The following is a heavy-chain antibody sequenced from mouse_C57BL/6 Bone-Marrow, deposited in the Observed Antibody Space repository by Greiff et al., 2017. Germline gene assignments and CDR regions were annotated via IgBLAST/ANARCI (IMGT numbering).Heavy chain of an antibody. V-gene: IGHV14-2*01. D-gene: IGHD2-12*01. J-gene: IGHJ2*01. CDR1: GFNIKDYC. Sequence: VQLQQSGAELVKPGASVKLSCTASGFNIKDYCIHWVKQRNEQGLEWIGRIDPEDGDTKYAPKFQDKATITADTSSNTAYLRLSSLTSEDTAVYYSTRYHIYYDTNNWGRGTTLSVTS. CDR2: IDPEDGDT. CDR3: TRYHIYYDTNN.